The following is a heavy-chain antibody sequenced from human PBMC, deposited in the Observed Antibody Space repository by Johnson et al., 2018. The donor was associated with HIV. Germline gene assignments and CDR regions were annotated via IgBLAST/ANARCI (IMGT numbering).Heavy chain of an antibody. J-gene: IGHJ3*02. D-gene: IGHD2-21*01. CDR3: ARGGGDCGGDCFLGAFDI. CDR2: ISSSGTNI. Sequence: EVQLVESGGGVVQPGRSLRLSCAASGFTFSSYGMHWVRQAPGKGLEWVSYISSSGTNIYYADSVTGRFSISRDNAKSSLYLQRHSLRAEDTALYYCARGGGDCGGDCFLGAFDIWGQGTMVTVSS. CDR1: GFTFSSYG. V-gene: IGHV3-48*04.